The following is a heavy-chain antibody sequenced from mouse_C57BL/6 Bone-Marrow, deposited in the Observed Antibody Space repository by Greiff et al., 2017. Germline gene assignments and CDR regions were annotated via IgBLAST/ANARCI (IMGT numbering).Heavy chain of an antibody. D-gene: IGHD2-1*01. Sequence: VQLQESGTVLARPGASVKMSCKTSGYTFTSYWMHWVKQRPGQGLEWIGAIYPGNSDTSYNQKFKGKAKLTAVTSASTAYMELSSLTNEDSAVYYCRREDGNYFYYFDYGGQGTTLTVAS. CDR3: RREDGNYFYYFDY. J-gene: IGHJ2*01. CDR2: IYPGNSDT. CDR1: GYTFTSYW. V-gene: IGHV1-5*01.